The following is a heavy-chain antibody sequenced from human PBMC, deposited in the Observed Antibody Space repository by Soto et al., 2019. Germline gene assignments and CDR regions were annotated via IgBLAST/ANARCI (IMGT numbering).Heavy chain of an antibody. Sequence: ASVKVSCKASGYTFTSYGISWVRQAPGQGLEWMGWISAYNGNTNYAQKLQGRVTMTTDTSTSTAHMALRSLRSDDTAVYYCARPDYYDSSGYYFGAFDIWGQGTMVTVSS. CDR1: GYTFTSYG. CDR3: ARPDYYDSSGYYFGAFDI. V-gene: IGHV1-18*01. CDR2: ISAYNGNT. D-gene: IGHD3-22*01. J-gene: IGHJ3*02.